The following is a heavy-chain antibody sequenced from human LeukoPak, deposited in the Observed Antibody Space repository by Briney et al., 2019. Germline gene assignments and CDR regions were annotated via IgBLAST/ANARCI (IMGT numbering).Heavy chain of an antibody. CDR3: ARVPAAIHTPFDP. V-gene: IGHV1-18*01. Sequence: GASVKVSCKASGYTFTSYGISWVRQAPGQGLEWMGWISAYNGNTNYAQKLQGRVTMTTDTSTSTAYMELSSLRSEDTAVYYCARVPAAIHTPFDPWGQGTLVTVSS. J-gene: IGHJ5*02. CDR2: ISAYNGNT. D-gene: IGHD2-2*02. CDR1: GYTFTSYG.